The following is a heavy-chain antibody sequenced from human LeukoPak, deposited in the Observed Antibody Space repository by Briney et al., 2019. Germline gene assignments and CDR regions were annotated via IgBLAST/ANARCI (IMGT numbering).Heavy chain of an antibody. CDR1: GYTFSSYD. CDR3: ARIVVGSRAFDI. V-gene: IGHV1-8*03. J-gene: IGHJ3*02. D-gene: IGHD1-26*01. CDR2: MNPSSGHT. Sequence: ASVKVSCKASGYTFSSYDINWVRQAAGQGLEWMGWMNPSSGHTNYAQKFQGRVTITRNTSISTAYMELSRLRSDDTAVYYCARIVVGSRAFDIWGQGTMVTVSS.